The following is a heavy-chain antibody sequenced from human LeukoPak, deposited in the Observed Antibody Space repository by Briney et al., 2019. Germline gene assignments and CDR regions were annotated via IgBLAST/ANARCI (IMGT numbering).Heavy chain of an antibody. CDR2: IYTGGTT. Sequence: GGSLRLSCAASGFSVSSNYMNCVRQAPGMGLEWVSAIYTGGTTYYADSVTGRFTISRDNSKNTLYLQMNSLRAEDSAVYFCARDKLGSGYSSDFDCWGQGTLVTVSS. J-gene: IGHJ4*02. CDR3: ARDKLGSGYSSDFDC. V-gene: IGHV3-66*02. CDR1: GFSVSSNY. D-gene: IGHD6-19*01.